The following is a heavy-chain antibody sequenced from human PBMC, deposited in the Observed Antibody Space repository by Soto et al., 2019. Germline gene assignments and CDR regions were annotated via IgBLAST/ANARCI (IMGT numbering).Heavy chain of an antibody. V-gene: IGHV4-59*01. CDR1: GGSIRSYY. J-gene: IGHJ4*02. CDR3: AREEYCTNGVCSGFDY. D-gene: IGHD2-8*01. CDR2: IYYSGST. Sequence: SETLSLTCTVSGGSIRSYYWSWIRQPPGKGLEWIGYIYYSGSTNYNPSLKSRVTISVDTSKNQFSLKLSSVTAADTAVYYCAREEYCTNGVCSGFDYWGQGTLVTVSS.